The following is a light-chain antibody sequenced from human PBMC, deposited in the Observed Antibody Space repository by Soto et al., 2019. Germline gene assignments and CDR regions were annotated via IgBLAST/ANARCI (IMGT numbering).Light chain of an antibody. CDR1: QTVSSSF. CDR3: QQYGSSPRT. V-gene: IGKV3-20*01. J-gene: IGKJ1*01. Sequence: EIVLTQSPGTLSLSPGERATLSCRASQTVSSSFLAWYQQKPGQATRLLIYGASNRASGIPDRFGGSGSGADFTLTISRLEPEDFAVYYCQQYGSSPRTFGQGTKVEI. CDR2: GAS.